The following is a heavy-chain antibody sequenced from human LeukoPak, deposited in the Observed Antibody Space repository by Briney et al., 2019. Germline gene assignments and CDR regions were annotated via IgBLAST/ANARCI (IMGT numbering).Heavy chain of an antibody. CDR1: GGTINNYY. J-gene: IGHJ3*02. Sequence: SETLSLTCTVSGGTINNYYWSWIRQPAGKGLEWIGRIYTRGSTNYNPSLKSRVTMSVDTSKNQFSLKLSSVTAADTAVYYCARGRYCSADICSGGDAFDIWGQGTMVSVSS. D-gene: IGHD2-15*01. CDR3: ARGRYCSADICSGGDAFDI. V-gene: IGHV4-4*07. CDR2: IYTRGST.